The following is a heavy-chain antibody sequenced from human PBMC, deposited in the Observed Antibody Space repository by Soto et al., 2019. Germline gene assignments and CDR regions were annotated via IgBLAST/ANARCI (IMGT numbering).Heavy chain of an antibody. CDR1: GGSVSSGDYY. Sequence: SETLSLTCAVYGGSVSSGDYYWSWIRQPPGKGLEWIGYIYYSGNTNYNPSLKSRVIISVDTSKNLFSLKLTSVTAADTAVYYCARIPVDTSMIYWLDPWGQGTLVTVS. D-gene: IGHD5-18*01. V-gene: IGHV4-61*08. J-gene: IGHJ5*02. CDR3: ARIPVDTSMIYWLDP. CDR2: IYYSGNT.